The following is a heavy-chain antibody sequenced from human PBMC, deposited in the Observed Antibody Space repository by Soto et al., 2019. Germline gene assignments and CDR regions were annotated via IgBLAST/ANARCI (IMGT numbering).Heavy chain of an antibody. CDR2: ISAYNGNT. CDR1: GYTFTSYG. CDR3: ARDSRWELRYNWFDP. V-gene: IGHV1-18*01. D-gene: IGHD1-26*01. Sequence: ASVKVSCKASGYTFTSYGISWVRQAPGQGLEWMGWISAYNGNTNYAQKLQGRVTMTTDTSTSTAYMELRSLRSDDTAVYYCARDSRWELRYNWFDPWGQGTLVTVS. J-gene: IGHJ5*02.